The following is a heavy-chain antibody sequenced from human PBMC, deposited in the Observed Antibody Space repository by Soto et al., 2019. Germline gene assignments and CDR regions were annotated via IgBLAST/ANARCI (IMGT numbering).Heavy chain of an antibody. D-gene: IGHD6-19*01. CDR3: AKEAPGGWHFFDT. Sequence: LRLSCAASGFTFRTYGMHWVRQAPGKGLEWVAFISDDGSQKYYGDSVKGRFTISRDNSKNTLSLRMISLRTEDTSVYYCAKEAPGGWHFFDTWGQGTLVTVSS. J-gene: IGHJ4*02. CDR2: ISDDGSQK. CDR1: GFTFRTYG. V-gene: IGHV3-30*18.